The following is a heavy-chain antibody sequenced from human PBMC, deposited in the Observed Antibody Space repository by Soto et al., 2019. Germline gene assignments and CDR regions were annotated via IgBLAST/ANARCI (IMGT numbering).Heavy chain of an antibody. Sequence: QVQLQESDAGLVKASQTLSLTCTVSGGSVSSGAYYWTWIRQRPGKVLEWIGYIYSSGSTYYSPSLKSRLAISLDTSKNQFSLRLSSVTAADTAMYYCARARLRAVYAFDIWGQGTMVTVSS. CDR2: IYSSGST. J-gene: IGHJ3*02. CDR3: ARARLRAVYAFDI. CDR1: GGSVSSGAYY. D-gene: IGHD5-12*01. V-gene: IGHV4-31*03.